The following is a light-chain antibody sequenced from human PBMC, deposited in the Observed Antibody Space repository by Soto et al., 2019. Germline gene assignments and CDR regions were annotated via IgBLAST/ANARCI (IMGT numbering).Light chain of an antibody. V-gene: IGKV3D-20*01. J-gene: IGKJ2*01. CDR1: QTVSSGY. CDR3: QQYCSSPYP. CDR2: DAS. Sequence: EIVLTQSPVTLSLSPGERATLSCGASQTVSSGYLAWYQQRPGLAPRLLIYDASGRATGNPGRISGSGSGTDFSLTIRRLEPEDFAEYYCQQYCSSPYPFGQGTQLEIK.